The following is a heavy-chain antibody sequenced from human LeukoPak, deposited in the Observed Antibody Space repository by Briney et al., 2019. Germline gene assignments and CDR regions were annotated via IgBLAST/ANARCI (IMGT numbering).Heavy chain of an antibody. CDR2: MSGDGRRT. CDR3: AGTIMGATRPSPDY. CDR1: GFIFTNDD. Sequence: GGSLRLSCAASGFIFTNDDLNWVRQAPGKGLEGVARMSGDGRRTDYAGSVQGRFTISRDNSKNTLYLQMNSLRAEDKAVYYCAGTIMGATRPSPDYWGQGTLVTVSS. D-gene: IGHD1-26*01. V-gene: IGHV3-23*01. J-gene: IGHJ4*02.